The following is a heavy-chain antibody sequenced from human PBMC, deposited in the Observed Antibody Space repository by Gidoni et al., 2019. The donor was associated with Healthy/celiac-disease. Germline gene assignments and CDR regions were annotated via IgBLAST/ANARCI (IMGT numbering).Heavy chain of an antibody. CDR2: IYYSGST. Sequence: QVQLQESGPGLVKPSQTLSLTCTVSGGSISSGGYYWSWIRQHPGKGLEWIGYIYYSGSTYYNPSLKSRVTISVDTSKNQFSLKLSSVTAADTAVYYCATLRYFDWLTPQTLIDYWGQGTLVTSPQ. CDR1: GGSISSGGYY. J-gene: IGHJ4*02. CDR3: ATLRYFDWLTPQTLIDY. V-gene: IGHV4-31*03. D-gene: IGHD3-9*01.